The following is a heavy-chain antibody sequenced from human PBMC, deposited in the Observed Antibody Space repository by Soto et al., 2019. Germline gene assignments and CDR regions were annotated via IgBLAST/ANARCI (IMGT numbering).Heavy chain of an antibody. CDR1: GFTFSSYA. CDR3: AKDRLEGYYFSY. D-gene: IGHD3-3*01. V-gene: IGHV3-23*01. Sequence: EVQLLESGGGLVQPGGSPRLSCAASGFTFSSYAMSWVRQAPGKGLEWVSAISGSGGSTYYADSVKGRFTISRDNSKNTLYLQMNSLRAEDTAVYYCAKDRLEGYYFSYWGQGTLVTVSS. CDR2: ISGSGGST. J-gene: IGHJ4*02.